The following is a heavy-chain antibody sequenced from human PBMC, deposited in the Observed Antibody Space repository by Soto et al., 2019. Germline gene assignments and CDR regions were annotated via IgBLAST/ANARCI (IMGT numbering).Heavy chain of an antibody. CDR3: ARVEIGGYYPGRTFDY. CDR2: IYYSGST. J-gene: IGHJ4*02. Sequence: PSETLSLTCTVSGGSISSGDYYWSWIRQPPGKGLEWIGYIYYSGSTYYNPSLKSRVTISVDTSKNQFSLKLSSVTAADTAVCYCARVEIGGYYPGRTFDYWGQGTLVTVSS. D-gene: IGHD3-22*01. V-gene: IGHV4-30-4*01. CDR1: GGSISSGDYY.